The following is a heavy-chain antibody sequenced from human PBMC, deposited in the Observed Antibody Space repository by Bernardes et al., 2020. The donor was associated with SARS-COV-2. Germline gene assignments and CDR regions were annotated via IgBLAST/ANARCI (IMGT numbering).Heavy chain of an antibody. CDR2: IYPGDSDT. CDR1: GYSFTSYW. V-gene: IGHV5-51*01. J-gene: IGHJ1*01. Sequence: GESLKISCKGSGYSFTSYWIGWVRQMPGKGLEWMGIIYPGDSDTRYSPSFQGQVTISADKSISTAYLQWSSLKASDTAMYYCAITVGAPFRWKYFQHWGQGTLVTVSS. CDR3: AITVGAPFRWKYFQH. D-gene: IGHD1-26*01.